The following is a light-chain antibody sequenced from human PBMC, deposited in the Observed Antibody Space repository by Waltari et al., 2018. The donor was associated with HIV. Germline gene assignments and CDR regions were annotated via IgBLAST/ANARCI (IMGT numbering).Light chain of an antibody. CDR1: HVGRKS. CDR3: QVCDSSSDHHYV. J-gene: IGLJ1*01. V-gene: IGLV3-21*02. Sequence: SYVLTQPPSVSVAPGQTARIPRGGNHVGRKSVQWYQQKPGQAPVLVVYDDSDRPSGIPGRFSGSNSGNTATLTISRVEAGDEADYYCQVCDSSSDHHYVFGTGTKVTVL. CDR2: DDS.